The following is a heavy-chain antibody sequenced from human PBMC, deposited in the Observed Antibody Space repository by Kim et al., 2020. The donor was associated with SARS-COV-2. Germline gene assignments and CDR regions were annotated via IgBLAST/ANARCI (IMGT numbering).Heavy chain of an antibody. J-gene: IGHJ3*02. D-gene: IGHD4-17*01. CDR3: ATPYGDYGISDAFDI. Sequence: GESLKISCKGSGYSFTSYWIGWVRQMPGKGLEWMGIIYPGDSDTRYSPSFQGQVTISADKSISTAYLQWSSLKASDTAMYYCATPYGDYGISDAFDIWGQGTMVTVSS. CDR1: GYSFTSYW. CDR2: IYPGDSDT. V-gene: IGHV5-51*01.